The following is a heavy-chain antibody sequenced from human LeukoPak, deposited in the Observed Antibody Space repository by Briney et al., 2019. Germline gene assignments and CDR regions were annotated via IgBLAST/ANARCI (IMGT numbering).Heavy chain of an antibody. J-gene: IGHJ2*01. CDR2: IYSNGIT. D-gene: IGHD3-22*01. Sequence: PSETLSLTCTVSGGSIFSYYWNWIRQPPGKGLEWIGYIYSNGITSYNPSLRSRGTISIATSKNQFSLRLRSVTAADTAIYYCARRAYYDSSGYSPASRHFDQWGRGTLVGV. CDR3: ARRAYYDSSGYSPASRHFDQ. V-gene: IGHV4-4*08. CDR1: GGSIFSYY.